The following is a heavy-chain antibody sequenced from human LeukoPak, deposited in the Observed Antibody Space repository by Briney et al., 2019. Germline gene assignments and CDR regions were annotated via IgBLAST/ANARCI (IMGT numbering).Heavy chain of an antibody. D-gene: IGHD1-26*01. Sequence: SVKVSCKASGGTFSSYAISWARQAPGQGLEWMGGIIPIFGTANYAQKFQGRVTITADESTSTAYMELSSLRSEDTAVYYCARGDVGATFYGMDVWGQGTTVTVSS. CDR1: GGTFSSYA. J-gene: IGHJ6*02. CDR2: IIPIFGTA. V-gene: IGHV1-69*13. CDR3: ARGDVGATFYGMDV.